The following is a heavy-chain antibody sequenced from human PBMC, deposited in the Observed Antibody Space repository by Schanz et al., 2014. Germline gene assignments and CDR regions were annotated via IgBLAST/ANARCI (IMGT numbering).Heavy chain of an antibody. CDR3: ARGRRCTGGSGYSWFDL. V-gene: IGHV1-18*01. D-gene: IGHD2-15*01. CDR2: ISAYNGNT. CDR1: GYTFTSYG. Sequence: VQLVQSGAEVKRPGASVRVSCKASGYTFTSYGINWVRQAPGQGLEWMGWISAYNGNTNYAQKLQGRVTMTTDTATSTAYMELSSLRSEAAAVYCCARGRRCTGGSGYSWFDLWGQGTLVTVAS. J-gene: IGHJ5*02.